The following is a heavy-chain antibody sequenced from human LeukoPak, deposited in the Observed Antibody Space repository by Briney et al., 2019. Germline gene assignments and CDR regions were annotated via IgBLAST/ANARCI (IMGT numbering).Heavy chain of an antibody. CDR2: LNPNSGDT. D-gene: IGHD3-22*01. J-gene: IGHJ4*02. V-gene: IGHV1-2*02. CDR3: ARYYYDGSGYFGY. Sequence: PGASVKVSCKASGYTFTGYSMHWVRQAPGQGLEWMGWLNPNSGDTNYAQKFQGRVTMTRDTSISTAYMELSRLTSDDTAVYYCARYYYDGSGYFGYWGQGTLVTVSS. CDR1: GYTFTGYS.